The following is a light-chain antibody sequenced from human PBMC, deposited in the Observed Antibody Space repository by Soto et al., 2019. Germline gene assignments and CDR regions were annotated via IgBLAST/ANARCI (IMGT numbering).Light chain of an antibody. V-gene: IGKV3-20*01. CDR1: QSVSSSY. CDR3: QQYGSSPT. J-gene: IGKJ3*01. CDR2: GAS. Sequence: EIVLTQSPGTLSLSPGERGTLSCRASQSVSSSYLAWYQQKPGQAPRLLIYGASSRATGIPDRFSGSGSGTDFTVTISRLEPEEFAVYYCQQYGSSPTFGPGTKVDIK.